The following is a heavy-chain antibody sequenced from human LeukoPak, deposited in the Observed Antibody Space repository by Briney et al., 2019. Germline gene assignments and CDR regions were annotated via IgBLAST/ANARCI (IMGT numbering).Heavy chain of an antibody. Sequence: ASVKVSCKASGGTFSSYAISWVRQAPGQGLEWMGGIIPIFGTANYAQKFQGRVTITADESTSTAYMELSSLRSEDTAVYYCARDSEQQYHPGSYYYYYMDVWGKGTTVTVSS. CDR3: ARDSEQQYHPGSYYYYYMDV. CDR2: IIPIFGTA. D-gene: IGHD6-13*01. V-gene: IGHV1-69*13. J-gene: IGHJ6*03. CDR1: GGTFSSYA.